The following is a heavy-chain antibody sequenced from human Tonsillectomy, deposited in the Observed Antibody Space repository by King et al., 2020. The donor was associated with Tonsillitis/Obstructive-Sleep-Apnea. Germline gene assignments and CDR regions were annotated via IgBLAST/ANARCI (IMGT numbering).Heavy chain of an antibody. CDR3: AKWGGRIPADHLFDY. D-gene: IGHD6-13*01. CDR1: GFTFSDHA. CDR2: ISGSGDIT. Sequence: VQLVESGGALVQPGGSLRLSCAASGFTFSDHAMIWVRQAPGKGLEWVSAISGSGDITYYTDSVSGRFTIYRDNSKNTLFRQMSSLGSEDTAVYYGAKWGGRIPADHLFDYGGQGTLVTVSS. J-gene: IGHJ4*02. V-gene: IGHV3-23*04.